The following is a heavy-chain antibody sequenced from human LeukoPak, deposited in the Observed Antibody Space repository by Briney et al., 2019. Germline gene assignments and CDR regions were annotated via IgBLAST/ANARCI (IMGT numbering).Heavy chain of an antibody. CDR3: ARGAAAGRSRFDP. CDR1: GGSISSSSYY. Sequence: PSETLSLTCTVSGGSISSSSYYWGWIRQPPGKGLEWIGSIYYSGSTYYNPSLKSRVTISVDTSKNQFSLKLSSVTGADTAAYYCARGAAAGRSRFDPWGQGTLVTVSS. V-gene: IGHV4-39*01. J-gene: IGHJ5*02. D-gene: IGHD6-13*01. CDR2: IYYSGST.